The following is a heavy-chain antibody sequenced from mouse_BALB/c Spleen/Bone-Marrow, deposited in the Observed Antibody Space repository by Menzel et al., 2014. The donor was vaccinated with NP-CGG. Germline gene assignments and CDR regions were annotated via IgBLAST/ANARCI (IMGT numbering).Heavy chain of an antibody. CDR1: GFSLSAYP. CDR2: IEGGAKA. CDR3: ARGASGGGYDL. D-gene: IGHD2-2*01. J-gene: IGHJ1*01. Sequence: EESGGRLVTPGTPLTLTCTVSGFSLSAYPTIWVRQAPGKGLEWIGLIEGGAKAYYASWAKGRFTISKTSTAVDLKITSPTTEDTATYFCARGASGGGYDLWGPGTLVTVSS. V-gene: IGHV5-6-5*01.